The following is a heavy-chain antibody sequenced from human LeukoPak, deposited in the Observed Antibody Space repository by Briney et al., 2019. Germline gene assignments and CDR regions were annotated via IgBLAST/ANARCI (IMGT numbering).Heavy chain of an antibody. CDR1: GFTFSNHG. V-gene: IGHV3-48*04. D-gene: IGHD3-22*01. CDR2: ISSGGSTI. CDR3: ARESQSAYYFDSSAYEDAFDI. J-gene: IGHJ3*02. Sequence: GGSLRLSCAASGFTFSNHGMNWVRQAPGKGLEWVSYISSGGSTIYYADSVKGRFTISRDNAKNSLYLQMNSLRAEDTAVYYCARESQSAYYFDSSAYEDAFDIWGQGTMVTVSS.